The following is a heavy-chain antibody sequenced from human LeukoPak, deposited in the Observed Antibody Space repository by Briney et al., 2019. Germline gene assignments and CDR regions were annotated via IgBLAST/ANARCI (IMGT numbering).Heavy chain of an antibody. D-gene: IGHD2-21*02. CDR3: ARDWEVVLTAKVNYNYYYGMDV. J-gene: IGHJ6*02. CDR1: GFTFSSYA. V-gene: IGHV3-23*01. CDR2: ISGSGGST. Sequence: TGGSLRLSCAGSGFTFSSYAMSWVRQAPGKGLEWVSGISGSGGSTYYADSVKGRFTISRDNSKITLFLQMNSLRAEDTAVYYCARDWEVVLTAKVNYNYYYGMDVWGQGTTVTVSS.